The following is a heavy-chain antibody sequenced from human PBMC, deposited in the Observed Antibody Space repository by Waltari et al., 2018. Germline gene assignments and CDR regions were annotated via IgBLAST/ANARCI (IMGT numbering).Heavy chain of an antibody. V-gene: IGHV4-59*01. J-gene: IGHJ6*03. Sequence: QVQLQESGPGLVKPSETLSLTCTVSGGSISSYYWSWIRQPPGKGLEWIGYIYYSGSTNYNPSLKSRVTISVVTSKNQFSLKLSSVTAADTAVYYCRVGGYDYYYYYYMDVWGKGTTVTVSS. CDR1: GGSISSYY. D-gene: IGHD5-12*01. CDR3: RVGGYDYYYYYYMDV. CDR2: IYYSGST.